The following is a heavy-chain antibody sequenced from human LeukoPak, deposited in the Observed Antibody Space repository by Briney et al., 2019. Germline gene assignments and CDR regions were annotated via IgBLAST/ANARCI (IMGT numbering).Heavy chain of an antibody. CDR2: MNPNSGNT. D-gene: IGHD6-6*01. V-gene: IGHV1-8*01. CDR3: ARGIGIAARPRSYYFDY. J-gene: IGHJ4*02. Sequence: ASVKVSCKASGYTFTSYDINWVRQATGQGLEWMGWMNPNSGNTGYAQKFQGRVTITRNTSISTAYMELSSLRSEDTAVYYCARGIGIAARPRSYYFDYWGQGTLVTVSS. CDR1: GYTFTSYD.